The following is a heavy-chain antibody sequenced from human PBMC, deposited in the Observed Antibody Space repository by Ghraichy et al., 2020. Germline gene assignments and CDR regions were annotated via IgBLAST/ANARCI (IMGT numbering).Heavy chain of an antibody. CDR1: GGSINSYY. D-gene: IGHD1-26*01. V-gene: IGHV4-59*01. CDR2: IYYSGST. CDR3: ARSRSGSYSYFDY. J-gene: IGHJ4*02. Sequence: SETLSLTCTVSGGSINSYYWSWIRQPPGKGLEWIGYIYYSGSTNYNPSLTSRVNISVDTSKNQFSPKLNSVTAADTAVYYCARSRSGSYSYFDYWCQGTLVTVSS.